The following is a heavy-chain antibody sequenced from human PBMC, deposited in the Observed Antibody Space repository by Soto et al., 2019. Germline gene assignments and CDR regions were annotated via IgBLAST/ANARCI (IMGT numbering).Heavy chain of an antibody. V-gene: IGHV3-48*01. Sequence: EVQLVESGGGLVQPGGSLRLSCAASGFTFSDYSMNWVRQSPGRGLECISYISGSSTTKYYADSVTGRFTISRDNAKKSLFLQMNSLRAEDTAVYYCVRELIVGVAVAGSLRVFDYWGQGTLVTVSS. CDR1: GFTFSDYS. CDR3: VRELIVGVAVAGSLRVFDY. CDR2: ISGSSTTK. D-gene: IGHD6-19*01. J-gene: IGHJ4*02.